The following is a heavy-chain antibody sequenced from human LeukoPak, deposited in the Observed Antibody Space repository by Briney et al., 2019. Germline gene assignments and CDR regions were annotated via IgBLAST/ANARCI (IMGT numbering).Heavy chain of an antibody. J-gene: IGHJ4*02. CDR2: ISAYNGNT. CDR1: GYTFTSYG. CDR3: ARDFVAVAGGEADY. Sequence: GASVKVSCKASGYTFTSYGISWVRQAPGQGLEWMGWISAYNGNTNYAQKLQGRVTMATDASTSTAYMELRSLRSDDTAVYYCARDFVAVAGGEADYWGQGTLVTVSS. V-gene: IGHV1-18*01. D-gene: IGHD6-19*01.